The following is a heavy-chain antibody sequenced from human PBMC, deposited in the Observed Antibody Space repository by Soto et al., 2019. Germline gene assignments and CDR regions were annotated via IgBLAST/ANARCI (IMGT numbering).Heavy chain of an antibody. D-gene: IGHD5-12*01. V-gene: IGHV1-8*01. CDR3: ARGNVDIVATIRYYYVMDV. CDR2: MNPNSGNT. J-gene: IGHJ6*04. Sequence: ASVKVSCKASGYTFTSYDINWVRQATGQGLEWMGWMNPNSGNTGYAQKFQGRVTMTRNTSISTAYMELSSLRSEDTAVYYCARGNVDIVATIRYYYVMDVWGKGTTVTVSS. CDR1: GYTFTSYD.